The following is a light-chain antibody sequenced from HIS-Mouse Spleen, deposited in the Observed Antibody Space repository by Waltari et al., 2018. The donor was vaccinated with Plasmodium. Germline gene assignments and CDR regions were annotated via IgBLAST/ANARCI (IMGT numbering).Light chain of an antibody. V-gene: IGLV3-9*01. J-gene: IGLJ2*01. CDR3: QAWDSSTVV. Sequence: SFELTQPLSVSVALGQTARLTCGGNNIGSKNVPWYQQKPGQAPVLVIYRDSNRPSGIPERVSGSNAGNTATLTISGTQAMDEADYYCQAWDSSTVVFGGGTKLTVL. CDR2: RDS. CDR1: NIGSKN.